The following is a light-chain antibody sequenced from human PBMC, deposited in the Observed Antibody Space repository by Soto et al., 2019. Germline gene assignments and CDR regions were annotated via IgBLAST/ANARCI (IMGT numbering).Light chain of an antibody. CDR3: HNYDKSPYT. CDR1: QTITSSS. J-gene: IGKJ2*01. CDR2: GAS. Sequence: ENVLTQSPGTLSLSPGERVTLSCRASQTITSSSLAWYRQKPGQSPRLLIFGASTRATGIPDRISGSGSGTDFTLTINRLEPEDFAVYYCHNYDKSPYTFGQGTTLEMK. V-gene: IGKV3-20*01.